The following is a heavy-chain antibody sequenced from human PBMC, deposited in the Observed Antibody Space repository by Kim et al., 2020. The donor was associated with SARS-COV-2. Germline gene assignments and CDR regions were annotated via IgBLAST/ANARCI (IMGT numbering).Heavy chain of an antibody. CDR3: AREATSGLDY. V-gene: IGHV4-59*01. Sequence: STNYNPALKSRVTISVDTSKNQFSLKLSSVTAADTAVYYCAREATSGLDYWGQGTLVTVSS. CDR2: ST. J-gene: IGHJ4*02. D-gene: IGHD5-12*01.